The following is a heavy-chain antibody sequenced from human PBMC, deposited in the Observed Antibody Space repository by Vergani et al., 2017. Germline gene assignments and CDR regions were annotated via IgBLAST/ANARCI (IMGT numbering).Heavy chain of an antibody. CDR1: GGTFSSYA. CDR2: IIPIFGTA. J-gene: IGHJ4*02. D-gene: IGHD3-22*01. CDR3: ARAGVNYYDRSGYFHFDY. Sequence: QVQLVQSGAEVKKPGSSVKVSCKASGGTFSSYAISWVRQAPGQGLEWMGGIIPIFGTANYAQKFQGRVTITADESTSTAYMELSSLRSEDTAVYYCARAGVNYYDRSGYFHFDYWGQGTLVTVSS. V-gene: IGHV1-69*01.